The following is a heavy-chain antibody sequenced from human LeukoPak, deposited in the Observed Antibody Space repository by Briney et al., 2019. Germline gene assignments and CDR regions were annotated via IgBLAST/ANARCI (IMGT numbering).Heavy chain of an antibody. CDR1: RFTFSTYR. J-gene: IGHJ4*02. V-gene: IGHV3-21*01. CDR2: ISSSSSYI. CDR3: ARDKDVYFDY. Sequence: GGSLRLSCVGPRFTFSTYRMSCVRQAPGKGLEWVSSISSSSSYIYYADSVKGRITISRDNAKNSLYLQMNSLRVEDTAVYYCARDKDVYFDYWGQGTLVTVSS.